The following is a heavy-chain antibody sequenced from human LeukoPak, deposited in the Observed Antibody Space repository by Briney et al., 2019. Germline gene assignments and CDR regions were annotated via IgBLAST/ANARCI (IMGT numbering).Heavy chain of an antibody. J-gene: IGHJ5*02. V-gene: IGHV1-69*05. CDR2: IIPIFGTA. D-gene: IGHD6-19*01. CDR1: GGTFSSCA. CDR3: ARGKSSGWYEDWFDP. Sequence: SVKVSCKASGGTFSSCAISWVRQAPGQGLEWMGGIIPIFGTANYAQKFQGRVTITTDESTSTAYMELSSLRSEDTAVYYCARGKSSGWYEDWFDPWGQGTLVTVSS.